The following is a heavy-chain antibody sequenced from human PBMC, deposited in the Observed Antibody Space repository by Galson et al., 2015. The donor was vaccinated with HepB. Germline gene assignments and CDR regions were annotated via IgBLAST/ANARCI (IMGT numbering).Heavy chain of an antibody. CDR2: IYPGDSDI. CDR3: ARHWNFGYNSGDYYYMDV. CDR1: GYKFSNYW. V-gene: IGHV5-51*03. D-gene: IGHD6-19*01. Sequence: QSGAEVKKAGESLRISCEGSGYKFSNYWIAWVRQMPGKGPEWMGIIYPGDSDIIYSPSFQGQVTISADTSINTAYLQWNSLEASDTAIYYCARHWNFGYNSGDYYYMDVWGKGTTVIVSS. J-gene: IGHJ6*03.